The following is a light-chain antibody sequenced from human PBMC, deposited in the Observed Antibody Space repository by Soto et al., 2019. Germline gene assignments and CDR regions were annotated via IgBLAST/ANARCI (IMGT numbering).Light chain of an antibody. CDR3: QKSYSTPWK. CDR2: SAS. CDR1: QIISTY. Sequence: DIQITHSPSSVSASVGDRVTITFLASQIISTYLTWYQQKAGKTKLLVYSASSLQSGFPSRFSGSGAGTAFTLTISSLQPEDFATYYCQKSYSTPWKFGQGTKVDIK. V-gene: IGKV1-39*01. J-gene: IGKJ1*01.